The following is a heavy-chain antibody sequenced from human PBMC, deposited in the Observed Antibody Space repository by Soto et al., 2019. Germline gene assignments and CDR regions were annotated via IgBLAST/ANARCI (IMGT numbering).Heavy chain of an antibody. J-gene: IGHJ4*02. CDR2: ISYDGSNK. CDR3: AREPGLRYFDWLFDY. D-gene: IGHD3-9*01. Sequence: WGSLRLSCAASGFTFSSYAMHWVRQAPGKGLEWVAVISYDGSNKYYADSVKGRFTISRDNSKNTLYLQMNSLRAEDTAVYYCAREPGLRYFDWLFDYWGQGTLVTVSS. CDR1: GFTFSSYA. V-gene: IGHV3-30-3*01.